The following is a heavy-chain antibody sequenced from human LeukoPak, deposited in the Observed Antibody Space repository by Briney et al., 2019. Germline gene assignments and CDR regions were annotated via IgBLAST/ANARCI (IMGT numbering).Heavy chain of an antibody. D-gene: IGHD1-26*01. Sequence: GASVKVSCKASGYTFTGYYMHWVRQAPGQGLEWMGRINPNSGGTNYAQKFQGRVTMTRDTSISTAYMELSRLRSDDTAVYYCARVVGTTRPNFDYCGQGTLVTVSS. CDR1: GYTFTGYY. CDR3: ARVVGTTRPNFDY. J-gene: IGHJ4*02. CDR2: INPNSGGT. V-gene: IGHV1-2*06.